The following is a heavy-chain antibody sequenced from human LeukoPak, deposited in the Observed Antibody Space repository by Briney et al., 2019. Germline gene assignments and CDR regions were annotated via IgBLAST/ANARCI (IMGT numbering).Heavy chain of an antibody. CDR3: AKLTWGPELYFDC. J-gene: IGHJ4*02. D-gene: IGHD7-27*01. V-gene: IGHV3-23*01. CDR2: ISGSGGGGNT. Sequence: GGSLRLSRAASGFTFSSYAMSWVRQAPGKGLEWVSAISGSGGGGNTYYADSVKGRFTISRDNAKNTLYLQMNSLRAEDTAIYYCAKLTWGPELYFDCWGQGTLVTVSS. CDR1: GFTFSSYA.